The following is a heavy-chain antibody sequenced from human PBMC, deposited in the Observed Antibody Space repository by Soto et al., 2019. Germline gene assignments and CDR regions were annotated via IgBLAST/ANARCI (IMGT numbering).Heavy chain of an antibody. CDR2: IDPSGGSP. D-gene: IGHD6-13*01. V-gene: IGHV1-46*03. CDR1: GYTFTNYY. CDR3: TRDTPGARWYFDY. J-gene: IGHJ4*01. Sequence: ASVKVSCKASGYTFTNYYIHWVRQAPGQGLEWMGIIDPSGGSPTDAQKFQGRVSMTRDTSASTVYMQLSSLRSDDTAVYFCTRDTPGARWYFDYWG.